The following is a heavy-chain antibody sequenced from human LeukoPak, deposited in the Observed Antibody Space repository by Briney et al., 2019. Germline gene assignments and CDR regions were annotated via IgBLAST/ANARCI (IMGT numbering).Heavy chain of an antibody. CDR3: ASSYTIAVAGSYDAFDI. V-gene: IGHV4-59*08. CDR1: GGSISSYY. CDR2: IYYSGST. J-gene: IGHJ3*02. Sequence: SEALSLTCTVSGGSISSYYWSWIRQPPGKGLEWIGYIYYSGSTNYNPSLKSRVTISVDTSKNQFSLKLSSVTAADTAVYYCASSYTIAVAGSYDAFDIWGQGTMVTVPS. D-gene: IGHD6-19*01.